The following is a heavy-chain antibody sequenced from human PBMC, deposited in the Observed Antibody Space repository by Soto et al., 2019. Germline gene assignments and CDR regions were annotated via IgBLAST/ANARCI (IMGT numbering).Heavy chain of an antibody. CDR2: INHNGGT. Sequence: KPSETLSLTCAVDGGSFSGYYWSWVRQPPGKGLEWIGDINHNGGTNYNPSLKSRVIISVDTSKTQFSLKLSSVTAADTAVYYCAREVGYYSSTRRNLYFDYWGPGTLVTVSS. D-gene: IGHD2-2*01. J-gene: IGHJ4*02. CDR3: AREVGYYSSTRRNLYFDY. V-gene: IGHV4-34*01. CDR1: GGSFSGYY.